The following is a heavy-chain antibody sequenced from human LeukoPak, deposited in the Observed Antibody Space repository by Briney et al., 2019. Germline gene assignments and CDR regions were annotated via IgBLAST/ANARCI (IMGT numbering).Heavy chain of an antibody. J-gene: IGHJ4*02. CDR3: ATDGATRSGGY. Sequence: GASVKVSCKASGYTFTSYGISWVRQAPGQGLEWMGWISAYNGNTIYAQKFLGRVTMTEDTSTDTAYIDLSSLRSEDTAVYYCATDGATRSGGYWGQGTLVTVSS. D-gene: IGHD3-10*01. CDR1: GYTFTSYG. CDR2: ISAYNGNT. V-gene: IGHV1-18*01.